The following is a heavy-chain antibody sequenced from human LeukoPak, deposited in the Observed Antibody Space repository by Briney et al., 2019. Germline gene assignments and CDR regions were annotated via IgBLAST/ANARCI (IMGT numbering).Heavy chain of an antibody. Sequence: PGGSLRLSCAASGFTFSNYDMNWVRQPPGKGLEWVSYISSSSSTIYYADSVKGRFTISRDNAKNPLYLQMNSLRAEDTAVYYCARAPRRSGGSCYYVDYWGQGTLVTVSS. CDR1: GFTFSNYD. CDR2: ISSSSSTI. CDR3: ARAPRRSGGSCYYVDY. J-gene: IGHJ4*02. V-gene: IGHV3-48*04. D-gene: IGHD2-15*01.